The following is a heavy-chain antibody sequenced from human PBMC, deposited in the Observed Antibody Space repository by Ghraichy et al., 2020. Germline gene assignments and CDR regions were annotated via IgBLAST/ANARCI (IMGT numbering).Heavy chain of an antibody. CDR1: GFTFSNYW. CDR2: INSDGSST. D-gene: IGHD6-19*01. V-gene: IGHV3-74*01. CDR3: IKGRYTAVAGNSY. J-gene: IGHJ4*02. Sequence: SLRLSCAASGFTFSNYWMHWVRQGPGKGLVWVSRINSDGSSTSYADSVKGRFTISRDNAKNTLYLQMNSLRAEDTAVYYCIKGRYTAVAGNSYWGQGTLVTVSS.